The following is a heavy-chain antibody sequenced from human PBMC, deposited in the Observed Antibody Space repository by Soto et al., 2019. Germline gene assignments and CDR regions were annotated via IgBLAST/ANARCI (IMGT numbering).Heavy chain of an antibody. J-gene: IGHJ4*02. D-gene: IGHD3-22*01. CDR3: AKGLYYDSSGSIDY. V-gene: IGHV3-30*18. CDR1: GFTFSSYG. Sequence: PGGSLRLSCAASGFTFSSYGMHWVRQAPGKGLEWVAVISYDGSNKYYADSVKGRFTISRDNSKNTLYLQMNSLRAEDTAVYYCAKGLYYDSSGSIDYWGQGTLVTV. CDR2: ISYDGSNK.